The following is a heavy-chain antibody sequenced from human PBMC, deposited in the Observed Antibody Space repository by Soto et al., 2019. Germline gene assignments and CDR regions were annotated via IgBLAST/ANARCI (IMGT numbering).Heavy chain of an antibody. D-gene: IGHD3-22*01. CDR2: IDPSDSYT. V-gene: IGHV5-10-1*04. J-gene: IGHJ4*02. Sequence: GESLKISCKGSGYSFTSYWISWVRQMPGKGLEWMGRIDPSDSYTRYSPSFQGQVTISADKSISTAYLQWSSLKASDTAMYYCARAQPYYYDSSGYYYLGHWGQGTLVTVSS. CDR1: GYSFTSYW. CDR3: ARAQPYYYDSSGYYYLGH.